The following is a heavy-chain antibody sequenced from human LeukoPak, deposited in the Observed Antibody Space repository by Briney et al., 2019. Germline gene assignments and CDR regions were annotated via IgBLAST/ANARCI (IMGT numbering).Heavy chain of an antibody. CDR1: AFDFSSHA. Sequence: GGSLRLSCAASAFDFSSHAMTWVRQAPGKGLEWVSAISISGSKRYYADSVKGRLTISRDNSENTLYLQMDSLRAEDTAVYYCANEIRPNDYWGQGTLVTVSS. CDR2: ISISGSKR. J-gene: IGHJ4*02. V-gene: IGHV3-23*01. D-gene: IGHD3-10*01. CDR3: ANEIRPNDY.